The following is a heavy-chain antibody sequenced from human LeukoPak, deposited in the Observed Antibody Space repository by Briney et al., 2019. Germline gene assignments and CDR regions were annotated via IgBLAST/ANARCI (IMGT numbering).Heavy chain of an antibody. J-gene: IGHJ4*02. CDR2: TSYDGSNK. V-gene: IGHV3-30*18. CDR1: GFTFSSYG. D-gene: IGHD6-13*01. Sequence: GGSLRLSCAASGFTFSSYGMHWVRQAPGKGLEWVAVTSYDGSNKYYADSVKGRFTISRDNSKNTLYLQMNSLRAEDTAVYYCAKDSSSGFDYWGQGTLVTVSS. CDR3: AKDSSSGFDY.